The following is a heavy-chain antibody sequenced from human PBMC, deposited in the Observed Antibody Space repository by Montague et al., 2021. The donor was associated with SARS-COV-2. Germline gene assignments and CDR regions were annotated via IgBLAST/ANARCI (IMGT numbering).Heavy chain of an antibody. J-gene: IGHJ5*02. CDR3: ARGGTVTTFFAPKRTRRNNCFDP. V-gene: IGHV4-34*01. CDR2: INHSGST. D-gene: IGHD4-17*01. CDR1: GGSFSNYY. Sequence: SETLSLTCGVYGGSFSNYYWSWIRQPPGKGLEWIGEINHSGSTNYNPSLKSRVTISVDTSNNQFSLQLNSVTAADTAVYYCARGGTVTTFFAPKRTRRNNCFDPWGQGTLVTVSS.